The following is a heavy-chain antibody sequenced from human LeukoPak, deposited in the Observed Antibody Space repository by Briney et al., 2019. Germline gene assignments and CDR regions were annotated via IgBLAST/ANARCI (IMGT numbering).Heavy chain of an antibody. CDR3: ARGTLRSSSEPLKPYAFDI. Sequence: GASVKVSCKASGYTFTGYYMHWVRQAPGQGLEWMGWINPNSGGTNYAQKFQGRVTMTRDTSISTAYMELSRLRSDDTAVYYCARGTLRSSSEPLKPYAFDIWGQGTMVTVSS. J-gene: IGHJ3*02. D-gene: IGHD2-2*01. V-gene: IGHV1-2*02. CDR2: INPNSGGT. CDR1: GYTFTGYY.